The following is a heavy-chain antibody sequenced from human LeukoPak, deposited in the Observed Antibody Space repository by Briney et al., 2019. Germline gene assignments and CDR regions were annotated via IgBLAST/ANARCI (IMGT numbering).Heavy chain of an antibody. J-gene: IGHJ4*02. CDR3: AKWGRYSSGWYTIF. CDR1: GFTFSSYA. D-gene: IGHD6-19*01. Sequence: PGGSLRLSCAASGFTFSSYAMSWVRQAPGKGLEWVPAISGSGGSTYYADSVKGRFTISRDNSKNTLYLQMNSLRAEDTAVYYCAKWGRYSSGWYTIFWGQGTLVTVSS. CDR2: ISGSGGST. V-gene: IGHV3-23*01.